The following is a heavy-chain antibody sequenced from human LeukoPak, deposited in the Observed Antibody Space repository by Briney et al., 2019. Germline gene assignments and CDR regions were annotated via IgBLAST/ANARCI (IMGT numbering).Heavy chain of an antibody. J-gene: IGHJ3*02. V-gene: IGHV4-59*01. CDR3: AKSNGYGLVDI. D-gene: IGHD3-10*01. CDR1: GGSISSYY. Sequence: SETLSLTCTVSGGSISSYYWSWIRQPPGKGLEWIGYIFYTGSTNYNPSLKSRVTISVLTSKNRFSLKLSSVTAADTAVYYCAKSNGYGLVDIWGQGTMVTVSS. CDR2: IFYTGST.